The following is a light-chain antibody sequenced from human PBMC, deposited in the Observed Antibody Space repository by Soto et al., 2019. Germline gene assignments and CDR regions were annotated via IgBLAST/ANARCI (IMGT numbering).Light chain of an antibody. V-gene: IGKV1-5*03. J-gene: IGKJ1*01. CDR3: QQYNSYPRM. CDR1: QSISSC. Sequence: DIQMTQSPSTLSASVGDRVTITCQASQSISSCLAWYQQKPGKAPKLLIYQAPSLQSGVPTTFSGSGSGTEFTLTISSLQPDDFATYYCQQYNSYPRMFGQGTKVEIK. CDR2: QAP.